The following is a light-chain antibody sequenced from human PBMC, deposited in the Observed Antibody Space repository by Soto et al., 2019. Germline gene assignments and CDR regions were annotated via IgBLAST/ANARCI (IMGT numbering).Light chain of an antibody. Sequence: QSVLTQSPSASGSPGQSVTRSCTGTSSDVGGYKYVSWYQQHPGKAPKLMIYEVSKRPSGVPDRFSGSKSGNTASLTVSGLQADDEAAYYCSSYAGGSNYVFGTGTKVTVL. J-gene: IGLJ1*01. CDR1: SSDVGGYKY. CDR2: EVS. CDR3: SSYAGGSNYV. V-gene: IGLV2-8*01.